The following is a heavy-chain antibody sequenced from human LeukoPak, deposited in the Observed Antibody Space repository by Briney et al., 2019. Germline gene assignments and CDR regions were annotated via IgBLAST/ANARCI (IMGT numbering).Heavy chain of an antibody. D-gene: IGHD6-13*01. V-gene: IGHV3-74*01. J-gene: IGHJ4*02. CDR2: INSDGSTT. CDR1: GFSLSSDW. CDR3: ARRQYRRSWYYFDY. Sequence: PGASLRLSCSASGFSLSSDWMHWSRQPPGKGLVSVTRINSDGSTTNCADSVKGRFNISRDNAKNSLYLQMNSLRAEDTAVYSCARRQYRRSWYYFDYWGQGPLVTVSS.